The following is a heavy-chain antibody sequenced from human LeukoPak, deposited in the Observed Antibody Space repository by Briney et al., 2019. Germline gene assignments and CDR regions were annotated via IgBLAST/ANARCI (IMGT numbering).Heavy chain of an antibody. CDR1: GGSISSYY. V-gene: IGHV4-59*01. J-gene: IGHJ4*02. CDR3: ARGGSYYEY. D-gene: IGHD1-26*01. CDR2: IYYSGST. Sequence: SETLSLTCTVSGGSISSYYWSWIRQPPGKGLEWIGYIYYSGSTNYNPSLKSRVTVSVDTSKNQFSLKLRSVTAADTAVHYCARGGSYYEYWGQGTLVTVSS.